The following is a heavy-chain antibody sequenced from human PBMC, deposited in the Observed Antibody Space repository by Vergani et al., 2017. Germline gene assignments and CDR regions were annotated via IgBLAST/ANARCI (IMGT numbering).Heavy chain of an antibody. D-gene: IGHD6-13*01. CDR2: IDPNSVDT. CDR3: AREIAAAGTAFDY. V-gene: IGHV1-2*06. Sequence: QVQLVQSGAEVKKPGASVRVSCKASGFTFTSYHIHWVRQAPGQGLDWLGRIDPNSVDTRYSQRFQDRVTITRDTSINTAYMELSSLRSEDTAVYYCAREIAAAGTAFDYWGQGTLVTVSS. J-gene: IGHJ4*02. CDR1: GFTFTSYH.